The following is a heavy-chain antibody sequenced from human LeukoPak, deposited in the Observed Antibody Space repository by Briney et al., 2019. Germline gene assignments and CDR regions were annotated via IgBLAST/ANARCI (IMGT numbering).Heavy chain of an antibody. D-gene: IGHD6-13*01. CDR1: GGSISSSIYY. CDR2: IYYSGST. CDR3: ARHVAAAIDY. V-gene: IGHV4-39*01. Sequence: SETLSLTCTVYGGSISSSIYYWGWIRQPPGKGLEWIGSIYYSGSTYYNPSLKSRVTISVDTSKNQFSLKLSSVTAADTAVYYCARHVAAAIDYWGQGNLVTVSS. J-gene: IGHJ4*02.